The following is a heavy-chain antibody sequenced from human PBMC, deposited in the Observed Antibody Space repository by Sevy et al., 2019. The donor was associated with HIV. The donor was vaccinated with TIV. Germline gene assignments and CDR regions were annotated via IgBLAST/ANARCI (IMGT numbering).Heavy chain of an antibody. Sequence: ASVKVSCKASGGTFSSYAISWVRQAPGQRLEWMGRIIPIFGTANYAQKFQGRVTITADESTSTAYMELSSLRSEDTAVYYCAALPLVDIVATMAAFDIWGQGTMVTVSS. J-gene: IGHJ3*02. CDR1: GGTFSSYA. CDR3: AALPLVDIVATMAAFDI. D-gene: IGHD5-12*01. CDR2: IIPIFGTA. V-gene: IGHV1-69*13.